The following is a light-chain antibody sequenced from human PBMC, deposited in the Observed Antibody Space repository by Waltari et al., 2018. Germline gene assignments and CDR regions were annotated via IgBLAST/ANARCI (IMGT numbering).Light chain of an antibody. V-gene: IGLV3-21*04. J-gene: IGLJ2*01. CDR3: QVWDRGGF. Sequence: SYVLTQKPSLSVAPGETVRISCGGIDIGGKSVHWYQQKAGQAPELVISYDNDRPSGIPERFSGSNSGNTAILTISRVEAGDEADYYCQVWDRGGFFGGGTKVTVL. CDR1: DIGGKS. CDR2: YDN.